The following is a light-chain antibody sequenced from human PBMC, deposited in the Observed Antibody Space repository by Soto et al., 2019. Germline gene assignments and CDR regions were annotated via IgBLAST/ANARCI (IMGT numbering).Light chain of an antibody. CDR2: DAS. J-gene: IGKJ4*01. V-gene: IGKV1-33*01. CDR1: QDIATY. CDR3: QQSYTSPVT. Sequence: DIQMTQSPSSLSASVGNRVTITCQASQDIATYLNWYQQKPGKAPNLLIYDASNLETGVPSRFSGGGSGTHFTFTISNLQPEDFGTYYCQQSYTSPVTFGGGTKVDIK.